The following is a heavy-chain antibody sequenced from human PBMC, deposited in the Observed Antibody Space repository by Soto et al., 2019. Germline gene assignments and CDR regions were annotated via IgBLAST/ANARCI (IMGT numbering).Heavy chain of an antibody. D-gene: IGHD4-17*01. J-gene: IGHJ4*02. Sequence: PGGSLRLSCAASGFTFSNYGLHWVRQAPGKGLEWVAVIWFDGSKKYYADSVKGRFTISRDNSKNTLYLQMNSLTVEDTATYYCARDTGTVSPDFDYWGQGTLVTSPQ. V-gene: IGHV3-33*01. CDR1: GFTFSNYG. CDR2: IWFDGSKK. CDR3: ARDTGTVSPDFDY.